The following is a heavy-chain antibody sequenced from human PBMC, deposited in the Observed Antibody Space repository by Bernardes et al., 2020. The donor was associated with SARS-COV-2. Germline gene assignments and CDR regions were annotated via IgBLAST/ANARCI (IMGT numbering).Heavy chain of an antibody. Sequence: ASVKVSCKASGYTFSTSDINWLRQAPGQGLEWMGGITVYSGDTKFAPKFQDRLTMTTDTSTSTAYMELNSLRAEDTALYYCARDQEAGGYGFGPFDIWGQGTLVTVSP. CDR2: ITVYSGDT. CDR3: ARDQEAGGYGFGPFDI. CDR1: GYTFSTSD. V-gene: IGHV1-18*01. D-gene: IGHD5-12*01. J-gene: IGHJ3*02.